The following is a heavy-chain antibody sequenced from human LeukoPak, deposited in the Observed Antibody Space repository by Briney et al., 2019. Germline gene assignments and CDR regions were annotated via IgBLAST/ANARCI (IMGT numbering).Heavy chain of an antibody. CDR1: GGSISSYY. CDR3: ARSPHIWFAERGWFDP. V-gene: IGHV4-59*12. J-gene: IGHJ5*02. D-gene: IGHD3-10*01. Sequence: PSETLSLTCTVSGGSISSYYWSWIRQSPGKGLEWIAYIYYSGSTDYNPSLKSRVTISLDTSKNQFSLKVTSVTAADTAVYFCARSPHIWFAERGWFDPWGQGTLVTVSS. CDR2: IYYSGST.